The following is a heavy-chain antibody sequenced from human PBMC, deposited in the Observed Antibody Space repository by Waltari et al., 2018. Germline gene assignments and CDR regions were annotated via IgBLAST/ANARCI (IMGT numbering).Heavy chain of an antibody. CDR1: GGTVSSYA. V-gene: IGHV1-69*01. Sequence: QVQLVQSGAEVKKPGSSVKVSCTASGGTVSSYAISWVRQAPGQGLEWMGGIIPIFGTANYAQKFQGRVTITADESTSTAYMELSSLRSEDTAVYYCARQYSSSSYFDYWGQGTLVTVSS. D-gene: IGHD6-6*01. CDR3: ARQYSSSSYFDY. J-gene: IGHJ4*02. CDR2: IIPIFGTA.